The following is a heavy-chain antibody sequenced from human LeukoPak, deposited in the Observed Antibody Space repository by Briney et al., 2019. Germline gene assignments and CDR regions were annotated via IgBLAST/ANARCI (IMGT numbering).Heavy chain of an antibody. CDR2: ISSSSSTI. Sequence: PGGSLRLSCAASGFTFSSYSMNWVRQAPGKGLEWVSYISSSSSTIYYADSVKGRFTISRDNAKNSLYLQMNSLRAEDTAVYYCARDMWFGEPPSRPWGQGTLVTVSS. CDR3: ARDMWFGEPPSRP. D-gene: IGHD3-10*01. J-gene: IGHJ5*02. V-gene: IGHV3-48*01. CDR1: GFTFSSYS.